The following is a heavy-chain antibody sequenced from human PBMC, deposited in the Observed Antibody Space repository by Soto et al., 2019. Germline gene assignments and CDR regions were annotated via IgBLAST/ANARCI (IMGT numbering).Heavy chain of an antibody. CDR1: GFTFSNHW. Sequence: PGGSLRLSCAASGFTFSNHWMHWVRQAPGKGLVWVSRISRDVSSTSYADSVKGRFTISRDNAKNTLSPQMNSLRADDTAVYYCARVQRDYYDSSTLFDSSGQGTLVTVSS. CDR2: ISRDVSST. D-gene: IGHD3-22*01. V-gene: IGHV3-74*01. J-gene: IGHJ4*02. CDR3: ARVQRDYYDSSTLFDS.